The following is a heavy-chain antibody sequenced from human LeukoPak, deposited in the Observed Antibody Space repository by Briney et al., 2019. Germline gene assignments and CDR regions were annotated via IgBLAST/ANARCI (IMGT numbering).Heavy chain of an antibody. V-gene: IGHV3-20*04. CDR3: AKGYGSGQNYYFDY. D-gene: IGHD3-10*01. CDR1: GFTFDDYG. CDR2: INWTGGGT. Sequence: GGSLRLSCAASGFTFDDYGMSWVRQAPGKGLEWVSGINWTGGGTGYADSVKGRFTISRDNAKNSLYLQMNSLRAEDTAVYYCAKGYGSGQNYYFDYWGQGTLVTVSS. J-gene: IGHJ4*02.